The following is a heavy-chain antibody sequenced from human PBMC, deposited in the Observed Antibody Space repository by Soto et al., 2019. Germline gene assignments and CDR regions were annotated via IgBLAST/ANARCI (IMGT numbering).Heavy chain of an antibody. CDR2: IFYSVST. J-gene: IGHJ4*02. V-gene: IGHV4-31*03. CDR3: ASTEDFFDY. CDR1: GVSLTSGTYN. Sequence: QVQLQESGPGLVKPSQTLSLTCSVSGVSLTSGTYNWSWIRQHPGKGLEWIGYIFYSVSTDYNPSLKSRVNISVDTSKNQFSLKLSSVTAADAAVYYCASTEDFFDYWGQGTLVTVSS.